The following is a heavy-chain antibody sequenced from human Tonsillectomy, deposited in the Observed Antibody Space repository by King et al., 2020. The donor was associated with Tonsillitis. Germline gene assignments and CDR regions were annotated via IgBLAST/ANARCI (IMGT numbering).Heavy chain of an antibody. CDR1: GYTFSAYY. CDR2: INPNSGGT. V-gene: IGHV1-2*02. CDR3: ARDSISYSSGYYAVSDY. Sequence: GQLVQSGAEVKKPGASVKVSCKASGYTFSAYYMHWVRQAPGQGLEWMGWINPNSGGTKYAQKFQGRVTMTRDTSISTSYMELSRLTSDDTAVYYCARDSISYSSGYYAVSDYWGQGTLVTISS. J-gene: IGHJ4*02. D-gene: IGHD3-22*01.